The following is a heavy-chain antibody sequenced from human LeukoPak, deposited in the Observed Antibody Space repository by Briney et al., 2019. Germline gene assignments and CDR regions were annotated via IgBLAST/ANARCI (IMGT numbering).Heavy chain of an antibody. CDR3: ASRGSYAYDAFDI. Sequence: ASVKVSCKASGYTFTSYYMHWVRQAPGQGLEWMGIISPSGGSTSYAQKFQGRVTMTRDTSTSTVYMELSSLRSEDTAVYYCASRGSYAYDAFDIWGQGTMVTVSS. J-gene: IGHJ3*02. V-gene: IGHV1-46*01. D-gene: IGHD1-26*01. CDR2: ISPSGGST. CDR1: GYTFTSYY.